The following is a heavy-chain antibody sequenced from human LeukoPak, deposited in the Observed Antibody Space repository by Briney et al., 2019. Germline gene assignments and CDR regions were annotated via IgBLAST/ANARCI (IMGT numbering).Heavy chain of an antibody. Sequence: GGPLRLSCTASGFTFGDYAMSWFRQAPGKGLERVGFIRSKAYGGTTEYAASVKGRFTISRDDSKSIAYLQMNSLKTEDTAVYYCTRGLSGWYPNFDYWGQGTLVTVSS. D-gene: IGHD6-19*01. J-gene: IGHJ4*02. CDR2: IRSKAYGGTT. CDR3: TRGLSGWYPNFDY. V-gene: IGHV3-49*03. CDR1: GFTFGDYA.